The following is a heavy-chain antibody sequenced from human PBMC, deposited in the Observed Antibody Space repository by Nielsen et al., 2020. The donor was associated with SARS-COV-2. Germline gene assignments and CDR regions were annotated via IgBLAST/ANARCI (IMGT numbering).Heavy chain of an antibody. CDR2: FDLEDGGT. CDR1: GYRLTELP. J-gene: IGHJ4*02. D-gene: IGHD1-26*01. V-gene: IGHV1-24*01. Sequence: ASVKVSCKVSGYRLTELPMHWVRQAPGRGLEWMGGFDLEDGGTTNAQRFQGRVTMTEDSSTDTAYMELSSLRSEDTAVYYCARGRIVVGATMAYWGQGTLVTVSS. CDR3: ARGRIVVGATMAY.